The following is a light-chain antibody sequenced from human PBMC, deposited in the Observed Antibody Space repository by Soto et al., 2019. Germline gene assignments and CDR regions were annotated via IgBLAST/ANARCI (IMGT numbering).Light chain of an antibody. V-gene: IGKV3-15*01. CDR1: QSVSSN. Sequence: EIVMTQSPATLSVSPWERATLSFRASQSVSSNLAWYQQKPGQAPRLLIYGASTRATGIPARFSGSGSGTDFTLTISRLEPEDFAVYYCQKYGSSPINFGQGTRLEIK. CDR3: QKYGSSPIN. J-gene: IGKJ5*01. CDR2: GAS.